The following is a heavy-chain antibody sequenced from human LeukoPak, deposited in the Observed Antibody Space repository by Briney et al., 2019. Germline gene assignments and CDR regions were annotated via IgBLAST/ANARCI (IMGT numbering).Heavy chain of an antibody. V-gene: IGHV1-18*01. CDR2: ISAYNGNT. J-gene: IGHJ6*02. CDR1: GYTLTSYG. D-gene: IGHD2-15*01. Sequence: GASVKVSCKASGYTLTSYGISWVRQAPGQGLEWTGWISAYNGNTNYAQKLQGRVTMTTDTSTSTAYMELRSLRSDDTAVYYCARACSGGSCYLLGYYYYGMDVWGQGTTVTVSS. CDR3: ARACSGGSCYLLGYYYYGMDV.